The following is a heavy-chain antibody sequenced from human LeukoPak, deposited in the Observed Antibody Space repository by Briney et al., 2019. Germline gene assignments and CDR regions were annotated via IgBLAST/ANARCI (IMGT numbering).Heavy chain of an antibody. V-gene: IGHV3-30*18. D-gene: IGHD5-18*01. CDR3: AKDLRHSYAY. Sequence: GGSLRLSCAASGFTFSSYGMHWVRQAPGKGLEWVAVISYDGSNKYYADSVKGRFTISRDNSKSTLYLQVNSLRAEDTAVYYCAKDLRHSYAYWGQGALVTVSS. CDR1: GFTFSSYG. CDR2: ISYDGSNK. J-gene: IGHJ4*02.